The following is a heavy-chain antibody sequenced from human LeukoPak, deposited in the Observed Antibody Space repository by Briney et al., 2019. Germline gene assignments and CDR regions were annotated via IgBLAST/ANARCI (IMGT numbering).Heavy chain of an antibody. D-gene: IGHD1-26*01. CDR2: ISSGGNT. CDR3: AKDASRVHSGSYGY. V-gene: IGHV3-23*01. J-gene: IGHJ4*02. CDR1: GFTFSSYG. Sequence: GGSLRLSCAASGFTFSSYGMSWVRQAPGKGLEWVSAISSGGNTYYADSVKGRFTISRDNSKNSLYLQMNSLRAEDTAVYYCAKDASRVHSGSYGYWGQGTLVTVSS.